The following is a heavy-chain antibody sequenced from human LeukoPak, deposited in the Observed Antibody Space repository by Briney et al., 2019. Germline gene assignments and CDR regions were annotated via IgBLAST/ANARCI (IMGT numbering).Heavy chain of an antibody. Sequence: GGSLRLSCAVSGITVSSNFMSWVRQAPGKGLEWVSVIYSGGSTYYADSVKGRFSISRDNSKNTVYLQMNSLIAEDTAVYYCATYSSSNGREFQYWGQGTLVTVSS. V-gene: IGHV3-66*01. J-gene: IGHJ1*01. CDR3: ATYSSSNGREFQY. CDR1: GITVSSNF. D-gene: IGHD2-2*01. CDR2: IYSGGST.